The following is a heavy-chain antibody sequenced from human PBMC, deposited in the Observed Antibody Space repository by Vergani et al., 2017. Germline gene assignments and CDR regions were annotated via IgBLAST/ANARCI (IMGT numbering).Heavy chain of an antibody. CDR2: IYSGDET. Sequence: ELQLVESGGGLVQPGGSLRLSCAAFGSTVSGNYITRVRQAPGKGLEWVSHIYSGDETYYADSVKGRATISRDTSKNTLHLQINNLRVEDTDVYYCARGNYYGSGTYVDPWGQGTLVTVSS. D-gene: IGHD3-10*01. CDR1: GSTVSGNY. CDR3: ARGNYYGSGTYVDP. V-gene: IGHV3-66*02. J-gene: IGHJ5*02.